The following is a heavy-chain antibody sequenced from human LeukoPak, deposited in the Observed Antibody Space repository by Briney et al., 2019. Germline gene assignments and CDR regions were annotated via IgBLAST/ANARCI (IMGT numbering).Heavy chain of an antibody. CDR2: IYPGDSDT. Sequence: GESLKISCXGSGYSFTSYWIGWVRQMPGKGLEWMGIIYPGDSDTRDSPSFQGQVTISADKSISTAYLQWSSLKASDTAMYYCARVARGGGSYSGGSDYWGQGTLVTVSS. J-gene: IGHJ4*02. CDR3: ARVARGGGSYSGGSDY. V-gene: IGHV5-51*01. CDR1: GYSFTSYW. D-gene: IGHD1-26*01.